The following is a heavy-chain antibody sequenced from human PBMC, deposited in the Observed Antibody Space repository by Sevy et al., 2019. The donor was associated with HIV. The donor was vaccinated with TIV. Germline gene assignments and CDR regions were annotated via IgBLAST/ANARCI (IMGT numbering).Heavy chain of an antibody. J-gene: IGHJ3*02. V-gene: IGHV3-48*01. D-gene: IGHD3-3*01. CDR3: ARGPSIFGDVDGLNI. Sequence: GGSLRLSCAASGFRFDSMNWVRQAPGKGLEWVSYISSGSSSINYADSVKDRFTISRDNAKKSLFLQMNSLRAEDTAVYYCARGPSIFGDVDGLNIWGQGTMVTVS. CDR1: GFRFDS. CDR2: ISSGSSSI.